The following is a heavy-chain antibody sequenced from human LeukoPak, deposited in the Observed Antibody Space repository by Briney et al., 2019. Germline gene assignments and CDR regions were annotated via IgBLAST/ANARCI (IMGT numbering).Heavy chain of an antibody. CDR2: MNPYSGDR. J-gene: IGHJ4*02. CDR1: GYTFTTYH. CDR3: ARTTSLTASGYDY. V-gene: IGHV1-8*03. D-gene: IGHD4-17*01. Sequence: GASVKVSCKTSGYTFTTYHINWVRQATGQRLEWLGWMNPYSGDRGYAQKFQGRLSITSDTSISTAYMELSSLRSDDTAVYFCARTTSLTASGYDYWGQGTLVTVSS.